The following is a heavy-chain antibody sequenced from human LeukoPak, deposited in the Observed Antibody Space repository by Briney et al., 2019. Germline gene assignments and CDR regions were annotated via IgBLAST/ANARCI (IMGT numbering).Heavy chain of an antibody. CDR2: IGITGAT. CDR3: ARDLGTGTTYTNRFDL. V-gene: IGHV3-13*01. Sequence: GGSLRLSCTASGFTFSSYDIHWVRQATGKSLGWVPAIGITGATYYLASVKGRFTISRENAKNSLYLQMNSLTAGDTAVYYCARDLGTGTTYTNRFDLWGLGTLVTVSS. CDR1: GFTFSSYD. J-gene: IGHJ5*02. D-gene: IGHD2/OR15-2a*01.